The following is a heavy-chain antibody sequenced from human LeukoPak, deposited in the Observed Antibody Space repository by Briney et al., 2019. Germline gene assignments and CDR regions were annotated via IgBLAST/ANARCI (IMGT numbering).Heavy chain of an antibody. CDR2: IYSDDST. CDR3: ASRPRDAAALDY. Sequence: GGSLRLSCAASGFTFTSYSMSWVRQAPGQGLDWVSVIYSDDSTYYADSVKGRLTISRDNSKNTLNLQMNSLRAEDTAVYYCASRPRDAAALDYWGQGTLVTVSS. CDR1: GFTFTSYS. J-gene: IGHJ4*02. V-gene: IGHV3-53*01. D-gene: IGHD6-13*01.